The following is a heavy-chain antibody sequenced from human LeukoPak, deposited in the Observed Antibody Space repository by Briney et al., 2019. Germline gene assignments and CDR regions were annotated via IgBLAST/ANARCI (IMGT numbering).Heavy chain of an antibody. Sequence: SETLSLTCTVSGGSISSSSYYWGWIRQPPGKGLEWIGSIYYSGSTYYNPSLKSRVTISVDTSKNQFSLKLSSVTAADTAVYYCARTDGGASFDYWGQGTLVTVSS. V-gene: IGHV4-39*07. J-gene: IGHJ4*02. CDR3: ARTDGGASFDY. D-gene: IGHD3-16*01. CDR1: GGSISSSSYY. CDR2: IYYSGST.